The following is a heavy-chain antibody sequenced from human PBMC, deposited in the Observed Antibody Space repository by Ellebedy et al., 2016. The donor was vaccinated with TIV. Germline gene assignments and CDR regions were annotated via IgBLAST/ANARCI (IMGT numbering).Heavy chain of an antibody. CDR3: ARGGYCSGGSCQKRYNWFDP. D-gene: IGHD2-15*01. Sequence: SETLSLTCTVSGYSISSGYYWGWIRPPPGKGLEWIGSIYHSGSTYYNPSLKSRVTISVDTSKNQFSLKLSSVTAADTAVYYCARGGYCSGGSCQKRYNWFDPWGQGTLVTVSS. V-gene: IGHV4-38-2*02. J-gene: IGHJ5*02. CDR1: GYSISSGYY. CDR2: IYHSGST.